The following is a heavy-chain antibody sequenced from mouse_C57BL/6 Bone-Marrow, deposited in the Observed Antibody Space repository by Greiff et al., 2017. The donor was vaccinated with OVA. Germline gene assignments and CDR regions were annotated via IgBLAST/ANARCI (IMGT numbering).Heavy chain of an antibody. J-gene: IGHJ4*01. CDR1: GYTFTSYG. CDR3: ARPLLRGAMDY. D-gene: IGHD2-10*01. Sequence: QVQLQQSGAELARPGASVKLSCKASGYTFTSYGISWVKQRTGQGLEWIGEIYPRSGNTYYNEKFKGKATLTADKSSSTAYMELRSLTSEDAAVYFCARPLLRGAMDYWGQGTSVTVSS. CDR2: IYPRSGNT. V-gene: IGHV1-81*01.